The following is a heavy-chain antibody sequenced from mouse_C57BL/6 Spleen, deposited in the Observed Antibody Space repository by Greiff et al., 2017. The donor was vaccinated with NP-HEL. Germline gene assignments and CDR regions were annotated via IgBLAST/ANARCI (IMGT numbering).Heavy chain of an antibody. CDR2: IHPNSGST. Sequence: QVQLQQPGAELVKPGASVKLSCKASGYTFTSYWMHWVKQRPGQGLEWIGMIHPNSGSTNYNEKFKSKATLTVDKSSSTAYMQLSSLTSEDSAVYYCARLDSPGYVRGMDYWGQGTSVTVSS. CDR1: GYTFTSYW. D-gene: IGHD3-2*02. CDR3: ARLDSPGYVRGMDY. V-gene: IGHV1-64*01. J-gene: IGHJ4*01.